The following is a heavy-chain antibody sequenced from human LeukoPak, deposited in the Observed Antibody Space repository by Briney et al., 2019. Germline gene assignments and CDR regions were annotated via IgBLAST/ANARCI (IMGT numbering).Heavy chain of an antibody. V-gene: IGHV4-59*08. Sequence: SETLSLTCTVSGDSINSDYWSWIRQPPGKGLEWIGYIYYSGNTEYNPSLKSRVTISVDTPKIQFSLRLRSVTAAVTVVYYCGHHPCWYFDLWGRGTLVTVS. CDR1: GDSINSDY. CDR3: GHHPCWYFDL. CDR2: IYYSGNT. J-gene: IGHJ2*01. D-gene: IGHD1-14*01.